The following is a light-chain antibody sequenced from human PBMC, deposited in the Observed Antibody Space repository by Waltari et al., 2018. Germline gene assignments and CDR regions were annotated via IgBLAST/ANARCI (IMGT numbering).Light chain of an antibody. V-gene: IGLV4-69*01. CDR1: SGHSSYA. J-gene: IGLJ6*01. CDR2: LNSVGSH. CDR3: QTWTTGIDV. Sequence: QPVLTQSPSASASLGASVKLTCTLSSGHSSYAIAWHQQQQGKAPRYLMRLNSVGSHSKGDGIPDRFSGSSSGAERYLTIANLQAEEEADYYCQTWTTGIDVFGSGTKLTVL.